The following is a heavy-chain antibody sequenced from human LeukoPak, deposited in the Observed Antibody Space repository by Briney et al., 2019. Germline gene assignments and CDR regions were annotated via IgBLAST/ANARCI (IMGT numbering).Heavy chain of an antibody. J-gene: IGHJ4*02. V-gene: IGHV3-30*18. CDR1: GFTFSSYG. Sequence: GGSLRLSCAASGFTFSSYGMHWVRQAPGKGLEWVAVVSYDASKKFYADSAKGRFTISRDNSKNTLSLQMNGLRPEDTAVYYCAKELRGYSFFEHWGQGSLVTVFS. CDR3: AKELRGYSFFEH. D-gene: IGHD5-18*01. CDR2: VSYDASKK.